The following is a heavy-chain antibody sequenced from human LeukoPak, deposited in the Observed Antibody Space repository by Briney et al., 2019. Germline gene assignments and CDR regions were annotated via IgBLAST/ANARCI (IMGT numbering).Heavy chain of an antibody. J-gene: IGHJ4*02. Sequence: SETLSLTCTVSGGSISSGNYYWSWIRQHPGKGLEWIGYIYYSGSTYYNPSLKSRVTISVDTSKNQFSLKLSSVAAADTAVYYCARVYLVQGTTQLDYFDYWGQGTLVTVSS. CDR2: IYYSGST. V-gene: IGHV4-31*03. CDR3: ARVYLVQGTTQLDYFDY. CDR1: GGSISSGNYY. D-gene: IGHD6-13*01.